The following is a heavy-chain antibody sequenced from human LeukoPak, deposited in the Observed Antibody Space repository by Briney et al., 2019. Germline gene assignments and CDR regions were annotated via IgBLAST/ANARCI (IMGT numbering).Heavy chain of an antibody. CDR3: ARPRYCGGGSCYPWDNWFDP. V-gene: IGHV1-18*01. CDR1: GYTFTSYG. Sequence: ASVKVSCKASGYTFTSYGISWVRQAPGQGLEWMGWISAYNGNTNYAQKLQGRVTMTTDTSTSTAYMELRSLRSDDTAVYYCARPRYCGGGSCYPWDNWFDPWGQGTLVTVSS. J-gene: IGHJ5*02. CDR2: ISAYNGNT. D-gene: IGHD2-15*01.